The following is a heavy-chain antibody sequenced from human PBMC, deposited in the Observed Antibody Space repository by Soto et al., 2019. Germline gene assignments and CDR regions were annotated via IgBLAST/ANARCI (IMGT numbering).Heavy chain of an antibody. CDR2: ISGSGGST. D-gene: IGHD6-19*01. CDR1: GFTFSSYA. CDR3: ARDQWLDETDVFDL. J-gene: IGHJ3*01. Sequence: PGGSLRLSCAASGFTFSSYAMSWVRQAPGKGLEWVSAISGSGGSTYNADSVKGRFTISRDNSKNTLYLQMNSLRVEDTAVYYCARDQWLDETDVFDLWGQGTMVTVSS. V-gene: IGHV3-23*01.